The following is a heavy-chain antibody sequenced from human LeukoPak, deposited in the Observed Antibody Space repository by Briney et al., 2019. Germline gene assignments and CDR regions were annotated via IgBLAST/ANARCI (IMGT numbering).Heavy chain of an antibody. CDR2: INPNSGGT. V-gene: IGHV1-2*02. J-gene: IGHJ4*02. CDR3: ARDPFCIAEQCN. D-gene: IGHD6-13*01. Sequence: ASVTVSCKASGYTFTGCYMHWVREAPGQGLEWMGWINPNSGGTNYAQKFQGRVTMTRDTSISTAYMELSRLRSDDTAVYYCARDPFCIAEQCNWGQGTLVTVSS. CDR1: GYTFTGCY.